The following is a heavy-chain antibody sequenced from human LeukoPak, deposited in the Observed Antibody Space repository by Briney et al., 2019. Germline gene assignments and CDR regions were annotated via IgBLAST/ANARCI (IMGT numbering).Heavy chain of an antibody. CDR2: VNACNGNT. V-gene: IGHV1-3*01. D-gene: IGHD2-15*01. Sequence: GASVKVSCKASGYTFTNDAMHWVRQAPGQRREGMGLVNACNGNTKYSHKFQGRVTITRDTSASTAYMELSSLRTEDTAGYYCARESPCSGDGCHARLDYWGQGTLVTVSS. CDR3: ARESPCSGDGCHARLDY. CDR1: GYTFTNDA. J-gene: IGHJ4*02.